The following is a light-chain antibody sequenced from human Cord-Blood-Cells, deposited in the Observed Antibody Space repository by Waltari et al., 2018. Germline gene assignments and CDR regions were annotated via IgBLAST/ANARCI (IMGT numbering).Light chain of an antibody. J-gene: IGLJ3*02. Sequence: QSALTPPASVSGSPGQSITISCTGTSPDVGGYNYVSWYQQHPGKAPKLMIYDVSKRPSGVSNRFSGSKSGNTASLTISGLQAEDEADYYCSSYTSSSTWVFGGGTKLTVL. V-gene: IGLV2-14*01. CDR1: SPDVGGYNY. CDR3: SSYTSSSTWV. CDR2: DVS.